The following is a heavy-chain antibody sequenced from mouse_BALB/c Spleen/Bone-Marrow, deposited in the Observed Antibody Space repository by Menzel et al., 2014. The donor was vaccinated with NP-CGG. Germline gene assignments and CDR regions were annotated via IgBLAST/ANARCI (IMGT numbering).Heavy chain of an antibody. CDR2: IYPGDGDT. D-gene: IGHD2-1*01. CDR3: ARHAYGNSYWYFDV. V-gene: IGHV1-82*01. CDR1: GYAFSSSW. Sequence: VKLMESGPELVKPGASVKISCKASGYAFSSSWMNWVKQRPGQGLEWIGRIYPGDGDTNYNGKFKGKATLTADKSSSTAYMQLSSLTSVDSAFYFCARHAYGNSYWYFDVWGAGTTVTVSS. J-gene: IGHJ1*01.